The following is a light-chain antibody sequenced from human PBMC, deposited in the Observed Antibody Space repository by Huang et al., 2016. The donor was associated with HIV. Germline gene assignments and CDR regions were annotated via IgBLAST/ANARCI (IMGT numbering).Light chain of an antibody. CDR3: QQRSAWPLT. CDR2: DAS. J-gene: IGKJ4*01. V-gene: IGKV3-11*01. CDR1: QSVRSY. Sequence: IVLTQSPATLSLSPGERATLSCRASQSVRSYLAWYQHKPGQAPRLLIYDASNRATGSPARFSGSGSGTYFTLTISNLQSEDFAVYYCQQRSAWPLTFGGGTKVEI.